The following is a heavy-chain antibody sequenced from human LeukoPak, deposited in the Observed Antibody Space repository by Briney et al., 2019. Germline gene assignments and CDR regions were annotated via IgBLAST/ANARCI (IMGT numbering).Heavy chain of an antibody. CDR1: GYSISSGYY. J-gene: IGHJ4*02. CDR3: ARGVARSSKFHFSYYFDY. CDR2: IYHSGST. V-gene: IGHV4-38-2*02. Sequence: PSETLSLTCTASGYSISSGYYWGWIRQPPGKGLEWIGSIYHSGSTYYNPSLKSRVTISVDTSKNQFSLKLSSVTAADTAVYYCARGVARSSKFHFSYYFDYWGQGTLVTVSS. D-gene: IGHD6-6*01.